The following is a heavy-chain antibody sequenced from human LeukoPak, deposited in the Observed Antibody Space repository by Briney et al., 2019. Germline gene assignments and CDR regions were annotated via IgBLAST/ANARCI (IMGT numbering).Heavy chain of an antibody. CDR1: GGSISSGGYY. D-gene: IGHD3-22*01. J-gene: IGHJ6*02. CDR3: ARALYDSSGPLPWHYYGMDV. V-gene: IGHV4-39*07. CDR2: INHSGST. Sequence: SETLSLTCTVSGGSISSGGYYWSWIRQPPGKGLEWIGEINHSGSTNYNPSLKSRVTISVDTSKNQFSLKLSSVTAADTAVYYCARALYDSSGPLPWHYYGMDVWGQGTTVTVSS.